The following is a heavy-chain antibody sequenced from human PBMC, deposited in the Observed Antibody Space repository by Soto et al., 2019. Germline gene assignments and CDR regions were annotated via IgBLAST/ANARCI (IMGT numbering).Heavy chain of an antibody. V-gene: IGHV1-18*01. CDR1: GYRNTRYR. CDR2: ISAYNGNT. CDR3: AQIGFKYYYGMDV. J-gene: IGHJ6*02. D-gene: IGHD3-10*01. Sequence: ASVTDACTGFGYRNTRYRVCWVRQVPEKGLEGMGWISAYNGNTNYAQKLQGRVTMTTDTSTSTAYMELRSLRSDDTAVYYCAQIGFKYYYGMDVWGQGTSVPVSS.